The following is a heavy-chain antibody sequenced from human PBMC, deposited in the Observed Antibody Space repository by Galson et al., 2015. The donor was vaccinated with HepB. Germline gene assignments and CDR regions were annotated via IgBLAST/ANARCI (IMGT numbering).Heavy chain of an antibody. Sequence: SLRLSCAASGFTFTNARMNWVRQAPGKGLEWVGRIKSKTDGGTIDYATFVKGRFIISRDDSKNTVYLQMNSLETEDTAVFYCTTASFWGQGTLVPVSS. CDR2: IKSKTDGGTI. D-gene: IGHD3-16*02. CDR3: TTASF. CDR1: GFTFTNAR. V-gene: IGHV3-15*01. J-gene: IGHJ4*02.